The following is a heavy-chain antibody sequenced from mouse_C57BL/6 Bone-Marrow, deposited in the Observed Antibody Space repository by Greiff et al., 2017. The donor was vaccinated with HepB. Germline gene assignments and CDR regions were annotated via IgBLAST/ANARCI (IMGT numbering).Heavy chain of an antibody. Sequence: EVKLMESGGGLVQPGGSLKLSCAASGFTFSDYGMAWVRQAPRKGPEWVAFISNLAYSIYYADTVTGRFTISRENAKNTLYLEMSSLRSEDTAMYYCARQTTPRYFDVWGTGTTVTVSS. CDR2: ISNLAYSI. D-gene: IGHD1-1*01. J-gene: IGHJ1*03. V-gene: IGHV5-15*01. CDR3: ARQTTPRYFDV. CDR1: GFTFSDYG.